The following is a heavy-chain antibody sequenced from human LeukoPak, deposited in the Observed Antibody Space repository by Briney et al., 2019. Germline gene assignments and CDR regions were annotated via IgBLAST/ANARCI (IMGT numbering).Heavy chain of an antibody. CDR3: VKNLLGDAAYSWYFDL. J-gene: IGHJ2*01. CDR2: ITLSGGGT. V-gene: IGHV3-23*01. Sequence: PGGSLRLSCAASGFTFSTYGMSWVRQAPGKGLEWVSSITLSGGGTTYVDSVKGRFTITRDNSKNTLYLQMNSLRAEDTDVYYCVKNLLGDAAYSWYFDLWGRGTLVTVSS. D-gene: IGHD1-26*01. CDR1: GFTFSTYG.